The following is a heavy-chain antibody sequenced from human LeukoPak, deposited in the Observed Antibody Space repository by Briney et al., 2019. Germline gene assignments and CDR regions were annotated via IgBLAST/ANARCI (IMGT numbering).Heavy chain of an antibody. Sequence: SETLSLTCTVSGGSISSYYWTWIRQPPGKGLEWIGYIYYSGTTNYHPSLKSRVTISVDTSKNQFSLKLSSVTAADTAVYYCARFGELPYYYYYMDVWGKGTTVTVSS. V-gene: IGHV4-59*01. J-gene: IGHJ6*03. CDR3: ARFGELPYYYYYMDV. CDR2: IYYSGTT. CDR1: GGSISSYY. D-gene: IGHD3-3*01.